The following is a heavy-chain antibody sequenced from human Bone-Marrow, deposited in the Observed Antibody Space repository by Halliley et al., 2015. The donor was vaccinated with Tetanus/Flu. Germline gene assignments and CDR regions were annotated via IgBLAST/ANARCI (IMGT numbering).Heavy chain of an antibody. D-gene: IGHD1-26*01. CDR2: IFYSGTT. CDR1: GGSIVSSNS. Sequence: TLSLTCTVSGGSIVSSNSWSWVRQPPGKGLEWIGYIFYSGTTNYNPSLKSRVTISLDKSKNQFSLNLSSVTAADTALYYCARVGDSGFGAHSYGLDVWGQGTMVTVSS. J-gene: IGHJ6*01. V-gene: IGHV4-61*05. CDR3: ARVGDSGFGAHSYGLDV.